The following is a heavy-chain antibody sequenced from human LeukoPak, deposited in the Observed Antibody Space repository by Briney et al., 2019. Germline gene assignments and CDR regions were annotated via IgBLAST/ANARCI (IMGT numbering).Heavy chain of an antibody. CDR2: IYYSGST. V-gene: IGHV4-39*01. Sequence: SETLSLTCTVSGGSISSSSYYWGWIRQPPGKGLEWIGGIYYSGSTYYNPSLKSRVTISVDTSKNQFSLKLSSVTAADTAVYYRARWSPLDFSGGSCYDSDAFDIWGQGTMVTASS. CDR1: GGSISSSSYY. J-gene: IGHJ3*02. CDR3: ARWSPLDFSGGSCYDSDAFDI. D-gene: IGHD2-15*01.